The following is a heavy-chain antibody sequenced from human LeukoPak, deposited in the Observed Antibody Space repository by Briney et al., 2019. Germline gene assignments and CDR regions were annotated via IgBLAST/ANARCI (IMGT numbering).Heavy chain of an antibody. J-gene: IGHJ4*02. CDR1: GFTFTSYS. D-gene: IGHD4-17*01. V-gene: IGHV3-48*02. CDR3: AREAYGDYFFDY. Sequence: GGSLGLSCAASGFTFTSYSMTWVRQAPGKGLEWVSYVSASSATILYADSIKGRFIISRDNAKNSLYLQMTSLRDEDTAVYYCAREAYGDYFFDYWGQGTLVTVSS. CDR2: VSASSATI.